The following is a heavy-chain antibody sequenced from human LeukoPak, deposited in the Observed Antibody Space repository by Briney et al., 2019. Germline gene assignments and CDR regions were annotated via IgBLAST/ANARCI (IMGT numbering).Heavy chain of an antibody. CDR2: MNPNSGNT. CDR1: GYTFTSYD. D-gene: IGHD3-22*01. CDR3: ARHSDSSGYYIWNWFDP. Sequence: ASVKVSCKASGYTFTSYDINWVRQATGQGLEWMGWMNPNSGNTGYAQKFQGRVTITRNTSISTAYMELSSLRSEDTAMYYCARHSDSSGYYIWNWFDPWGQGTLVTVSS. J-gene: IGHJ5*02. V-gene: IGHV1-8*03.